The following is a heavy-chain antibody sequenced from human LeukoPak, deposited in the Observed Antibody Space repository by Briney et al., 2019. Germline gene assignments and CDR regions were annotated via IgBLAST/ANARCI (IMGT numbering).Heavy chain of an antibody. CDR1: GFTFSNYW. CDR2: IKQDGSEK. J-gene: IGHJ4*02. D-gene: IGHD6-6*01. CDR3: AKYSTRGYYFDY. Sequence: GGSLRLSCAASGFTFSNYWMSWVRQAPGKGLEWVANIKQDGSEKYYVDSVKGRFTISRDNAKNSLYLQMNSLRAEDTAVYYCAKYSTRGYYFDYWGQGTLVTVSS. V-gene: IGHV3-7*01.